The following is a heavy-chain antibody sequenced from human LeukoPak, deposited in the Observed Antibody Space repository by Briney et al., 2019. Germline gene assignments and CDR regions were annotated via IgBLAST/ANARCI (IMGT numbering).Heavy chain of an antibody. D-gene: IGHD3-22*01. V-gene: IGHV3-30*18. CDR1: GFTFSSYG. Sequence: AGRSLRLSCAASGFTFSSYGMHWVRQAPGKGLEWVAVISYDGSNKYYADSVKGRFTISRDNSKNTLYLQMNSLRAEDTAVYYCAKDYYDSSGYYYRYYYYYYYMDVWGKGTTVTVSS. CDR2: ISYDGSNK. J-gene: IGHJ6*03. CDR3: AKDYYDSSGYYYRYYYYYYYMDV.